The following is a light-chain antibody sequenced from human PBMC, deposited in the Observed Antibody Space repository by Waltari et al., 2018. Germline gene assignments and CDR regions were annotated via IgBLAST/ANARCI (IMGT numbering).Light chain of an antibody. J-gene: IGLJ1*01. CDR1: SSNIGNDN. CDR3: VGWDGSLRAYV. Sequence: QPVLTQPPSASGTPGQRVTISCSGSSSNIGNDNVYWYQQLPGKAPKSLIYNDVHRPSGVPDRFSGSKSGTSASLAISGLRSEDEADYYCVGWDGSLRAYVFGTGTMLTVL. V-gene: IGLV1-47*01. CDR2: NDV.